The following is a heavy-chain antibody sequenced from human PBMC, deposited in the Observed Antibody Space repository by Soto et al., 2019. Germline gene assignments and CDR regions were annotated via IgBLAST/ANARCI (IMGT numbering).Heavy chain of an antibody. D-gene: IGHD3-10*01. J-gene: IGHJ6*02. CDR1: GGTFSRYA. V-gene: IGHV1-69*01. Sequence: QVQLVQSGAEVKKPGSSVMVSCKASGGTFSRYAFSWVRQAPGQGLEWMGGIVPIYGTRGFAQKFQGRLTITADEPTRTAYMELSSLRSEDTAVYYCARDLDYYGSGSHYYYGMGVWGQGTTVTVSS. CDR2: IVPIYGTR. CDR3: ARDLDYYGSGSHYYYGMGV.